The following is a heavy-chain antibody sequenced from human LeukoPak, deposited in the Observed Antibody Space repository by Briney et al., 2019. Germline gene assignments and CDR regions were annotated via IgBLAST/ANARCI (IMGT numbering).Heavy chain of an antibody. CDR1: GVSISSYY. V-gene: IGHV4-59*01. CDR2: IYYSGST. Sequence: SETLSLTCTVSGVSISSYYWSWIRQPPGKGLEWIGYIYYSGSTNYNPSLKSRVTISVDTSKNQFSLKLSSVTAADTAVYYCARVGFLEWLPGPLDYWGQGTLVTVSS. D-gene: IGHD3-3*01. J-gene: IGHJ4*02. CDR3: ARVGFLEWLPGPLDY.